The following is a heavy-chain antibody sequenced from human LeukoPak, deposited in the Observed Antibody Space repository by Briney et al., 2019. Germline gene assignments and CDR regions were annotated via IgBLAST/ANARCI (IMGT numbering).Heavy chain of an antibody. J-gene: IGHJ4*02. CDR1: ANSISRGSYY. CDR3: AREFSY. Sequence: SETLSLTCTVSANSISRGSYYWTWIRQPAGKGLEWIGHIYTSGSTNYNPSLKSRVTISVDTSKNQFSLKLSSVTAADTAVYYCAREFSYWGQGTLVTISS. CDR2: IYTSGST. V-gene: IGHV4-61*09.